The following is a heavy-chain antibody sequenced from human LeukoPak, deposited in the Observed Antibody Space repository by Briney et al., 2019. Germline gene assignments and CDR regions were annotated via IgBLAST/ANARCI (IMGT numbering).Heavy chain of an antibody. CDR2: IKSKTGGGTT. Sequence: PGGSLRLSCAASGFTFSNAWMSWVRQAPGKGLEWVGRIKSKTGGGTTDYAAPVKGRFTISRDDSKNTLYLQMNSLKTEDTAVYYCTTDFEDYDILTGYYIGYWGQGTLVTVSS. CDR3: TTDFEDYDILTGYYIGY. V-gene: IGHV3-15*01. CDR1: GFTFSNAW. J-gene: IGHJ4*02. D-gene: IGHD3-9*01.